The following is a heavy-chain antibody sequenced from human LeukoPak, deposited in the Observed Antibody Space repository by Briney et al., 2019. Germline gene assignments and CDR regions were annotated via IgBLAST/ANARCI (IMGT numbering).Heavy chain of an antibody. V-gene: IGHV3-48*04. CDR2: ISSSGSTI. D-gene: IGHD3-3*01. CDR3: AREPDARYYDFWSGYMDV. Sequence: GGSLRLSCAASGFTFSSYSMNWVRQAPGKGLEWVSYISSSGSTIYYADSVKGRFTISRDNAKNSLYLQMNSLRAEDTAVYYCAREPDARYYDFWSGYMDVWGQGTTVTVSS. J-gene: IGHJ6*02. CDR1: GFTFSSYS.